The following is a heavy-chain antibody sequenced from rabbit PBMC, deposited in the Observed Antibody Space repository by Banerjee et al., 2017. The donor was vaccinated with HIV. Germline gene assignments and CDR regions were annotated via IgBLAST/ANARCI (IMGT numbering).Heavy chain of an antibody. V-gene: IGHV1S45*01. J-gene: IGHJ4*01. Sequence: QEQLEESGGGLVKPEGSLTLTCTASGFSFSNNYVMCWVRQAPGKGLEWIGCLYAGDGSTDSASGVNGRFTISHDNAQNTVSLQMTSLTAADTATYFCARDLAGVVGWNLNLWGPGTLVTVS. CDR1: GFSFSNNYV. D-gene: IGHD4-1*01. CDR3: ARDLAGVVGWNLNL. CDR2: LYAGDGST.